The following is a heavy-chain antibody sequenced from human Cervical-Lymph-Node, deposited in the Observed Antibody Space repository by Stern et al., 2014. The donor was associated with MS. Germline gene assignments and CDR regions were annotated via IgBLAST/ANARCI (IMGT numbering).Heavy chain of an antibody. D-gene: IGHD6-13*01. CDR3: ASAYSSSHYYFDY. J-gene: IGHJ4*02. CDR2: IWYDGSNP. Sequence: VQLVESGGGVVQPGRSLRLSCAASGFSFSRYDMHWVRQAPGQGLEWVALIWYDGSNPYYADSVTGRFTISRDNFKNTLYLQMNSLRAEDTSVYYCASAYSSSHYYFDYWGQGTLVTVSS. V-gene: IGHV3-33*01. CDR1: GFSFSRYD.